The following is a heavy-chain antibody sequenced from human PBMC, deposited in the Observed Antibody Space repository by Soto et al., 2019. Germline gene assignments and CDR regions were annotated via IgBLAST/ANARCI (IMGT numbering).Heavy chain of an antibody. CDR1: GFTFSSYW. V-gene: IGHV3-74*01. CDR2: INSDGSST. J-gene: IGHJ6*02. CDR3: ASPIQIWREDHGMDV. D-gene: IGHD5-18*01. Sequence: GGSLRLSCAASGFTFSSYWMHWVRQAPGKGLVWVSRINSDGSSTSYADSVKGRFTISRDNAKNTLYLQMNSLRAEDTAVYYCASPIQIWREDHGMDVWGQGTTVTVSS.